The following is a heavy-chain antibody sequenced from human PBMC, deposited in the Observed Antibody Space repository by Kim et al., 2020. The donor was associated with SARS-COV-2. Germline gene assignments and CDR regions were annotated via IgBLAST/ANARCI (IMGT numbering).Heavy chain of an antibody. CDR1: GGSISSYY. J-gene: IGHJ6*02. V-gene: IGHV4-59*01. Sequence: SETLSLTCTASGGSISSYYWSWIRQPPGKGLECIWYIYYSGSTNYNPSFKSRVTISVDTSKNPFSLKLSSVTAADTAVYYCARFQHDFWSGFYRFDYYYGMDVWGQGTTVTVSS. CDR3: ARFQHDFWSGFYRFDYYYGMDV. CDR2: IYYSGST. D-gene: IGHD3-3*01.